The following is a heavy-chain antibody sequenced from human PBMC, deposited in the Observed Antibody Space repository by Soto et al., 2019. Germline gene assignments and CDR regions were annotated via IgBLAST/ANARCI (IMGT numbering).Heavy chain of an antibody. CDR3: AKAWDSSGWEDAFDI. CDR2: ISYDGSNK. Sequence: QVQLVESGGGVVQPGRSLRLSCAASGFTFSSYGMHWVRQAPGKGLEWVAVISYDGSNKYYADSVKGRFTSSRDNSKHTLYLQMNSLRAEDTAVYYCAKAWDSSGWEDAFDIWGQGTMVTVSS. CDR1: GFTFSSYG. V-gene: IGHV3-30*18. D-gene: IGHD6-19*01. J-gene: IGHJ3*02.